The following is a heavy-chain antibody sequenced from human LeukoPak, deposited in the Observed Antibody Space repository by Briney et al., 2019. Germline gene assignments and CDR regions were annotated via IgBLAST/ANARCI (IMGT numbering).Heavy chain of an antibody. CDR2: IYYSGST. CDR3: ARVFEGAFDI. CDR1: GGSISSYY. V-gene: IGHV4-59*01. Sequence: PSETLSLTCTVSGGSISSYYWSWIRQPPGKGLEWIGYIYYSGSTNYNPSLKSRVTISVDTSKNQFSLKLSSVTAADTAVYYCARVFEGAFDIWGQGTMVTVSS. J-gene: IGHJ3*02.